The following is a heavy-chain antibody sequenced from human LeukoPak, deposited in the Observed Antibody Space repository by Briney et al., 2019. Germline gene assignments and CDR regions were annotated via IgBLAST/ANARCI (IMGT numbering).Heavy chain of an antibody. Sequence: SETLSLTCTVSGGSISSSSYYWGWIRQPPGKGLEWIGSIYYSGSTYYNPSLKSRVTISVDTSKNQYSLKLSSVTAADTAVYYCARHRSKYQLLLVWFDPWGQGTLVTVSS. J-gene: IGHJ5*02. V-gene: IGHV4-39*01. CDR3: ARHRSKYQLLLVWFDP. D-gene: IGHD2-2*01. CDR2: IYYSGST. CDR1: GGSISSSSYY.